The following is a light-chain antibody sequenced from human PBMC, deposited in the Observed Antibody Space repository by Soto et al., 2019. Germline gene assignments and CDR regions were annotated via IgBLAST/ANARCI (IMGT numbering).Light chain of an antibody. V-gene: IGLV1-40*01. CDR2: ANS. CDR3: QSYDNSLSGSGV. CDR1: SSNIGAGYD. Sequence: QSVLTQPPSVSGAPGQRVTISCTGSSSNIGAGYDVHWYQQLPGTAPKLLIYANSNRPSGVPDRFSGSKSGTSASLAITGLQAEDDADYYCQSYDNSLSGSGVFGTGTKLTVL. J-gene: IGLJ1*01.